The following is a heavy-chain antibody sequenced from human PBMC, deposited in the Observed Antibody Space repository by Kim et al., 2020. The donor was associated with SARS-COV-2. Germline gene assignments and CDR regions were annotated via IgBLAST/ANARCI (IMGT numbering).Heavy chain of an antibody. CDR2: IKQQGSKK. Sequence: GGSLRLSCAASGFTLNSYWMSWVRQAPGKGLEWVADIKQQGSKKYDADSVKGRFTISRDNAKNSLYLQMNSLRAEDTAVYYCAGATFARGAVAIWGQGT. J-gene: IGHJ3*02. CDR1: GFTLNSYW. V-gene: IGHV3-7*03. CDR3: AGATFARGAVAI. D-gene: IGHD3-10*01.